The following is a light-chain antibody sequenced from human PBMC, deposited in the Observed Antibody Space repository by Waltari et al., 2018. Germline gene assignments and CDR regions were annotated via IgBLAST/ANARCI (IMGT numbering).Light chain of an antibody. CDR1: QSVSYSPDNKNY. Sequence: DVVMTQSPDSLAVSLGERATINCRYTQSVSYSPDNKNYLAWVQQKPGQPPKLLIYWSSTRESGVPDRFTGSGSGTDFTLTINSLQAEDVAVYYCQQYYSAPWTFVQGSKVEIK. J-gene: IGKJ1*01. CDR2: WSS. V-gene: IGKV4-1*01. CDR3: QQYYSAPWT.